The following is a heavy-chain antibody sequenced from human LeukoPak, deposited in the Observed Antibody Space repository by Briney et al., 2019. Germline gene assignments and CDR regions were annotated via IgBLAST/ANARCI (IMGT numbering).Heavy chain of an antibody. V-gene: IGHV4-39*01. D-gene: IGHD2-15*01. J-gene: IGHJ4*02. CDR3: ARRYCSGGSCYYFDY. Sequence: SETLSLTCTVSGGSISSSSYYWGWIRQPPGKGLEWIGSIYYSGSTYYNPSLKSRVTVFVDTSKNQFSLKLSSVTAADTAVYYCARRYCSGGSCYYFDYWGQGTLVTVSS. CDR1: GGSISSSSYY. CDR2: IYYSGST.